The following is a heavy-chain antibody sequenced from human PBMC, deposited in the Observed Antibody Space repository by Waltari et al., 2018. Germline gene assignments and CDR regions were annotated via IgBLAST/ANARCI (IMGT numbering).Heavy chain of an antibody. CDR2: IYTSGST. J-gene: IGHJ3*02. CDR1: GGSISSGSYY. CDR3: AVSSGWSHDAFDI. Sequence: QVQLQESGPGLVKPSQTLSLTCTVSGGSISSGSYYWSWIRQPAGKGLEWIGRIYTSGSTHYNPSLKSRVTISVDTSKNQFSLKLSSVTAADTAVYYCAVSSGWSHDAFDIWGQGTMVTVSS. V-gene: IGHV4-61*02. D-gene: IGHD6-19*01.